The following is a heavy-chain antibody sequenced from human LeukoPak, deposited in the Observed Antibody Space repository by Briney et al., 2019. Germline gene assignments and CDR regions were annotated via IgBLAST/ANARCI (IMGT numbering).Heavy chain of an antibody. V-gene: IGHV3-30*18. CDR1: GFTFSSYG. J-gene: IGHJ6*04. CDR2: ISYDGSNK. CDR3: AKKRRQVWFGEDYYGMDV. Sequence: GGSLRLSCAASGFTFSSYGMHWVRQAPGKGLEWVAVISYDGSNKYYADSVKGRFTISRDNSKNTLYLQMNSLRAEDTAVYYCAKKRRQVWFGEDYYGMDVWGKRTTVTVSS. D-gene: IGHD3-10*01.